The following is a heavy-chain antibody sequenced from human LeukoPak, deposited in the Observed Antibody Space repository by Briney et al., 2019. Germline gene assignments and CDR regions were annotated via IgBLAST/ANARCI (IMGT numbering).Heavy chain of an antibody. CDR2: IKQDESEK. CDR1: GFTFSSYW. D-gene: IGHD3-10*01. Sequence: GGSLRLSCVASGFTFSSYWMSWVRQAPGKGLEWVANIKQDESEKSYVDSVKGRFTISRDNAKNSLYLQMNSLRAEDTAVYYCARSGSYYRSGSSYSDYWGQGTLVTVSS. J-gene: IGHJ4*02. CDR3: ARSGSYYRSGSSYSDY. V-gene: IGHV3-7*04.